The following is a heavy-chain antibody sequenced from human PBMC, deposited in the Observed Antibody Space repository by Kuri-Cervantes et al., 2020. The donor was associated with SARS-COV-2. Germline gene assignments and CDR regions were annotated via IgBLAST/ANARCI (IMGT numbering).Heavy chain of an antibody. CDR1: GGSIRSSSYY. D-gene: IGHD2-2*01. CDR2: IYYSGST. Sequence: SCTVSGGSIRSSSYYSGWLRKPPGKGLEWIGSIYYSGSTYYNPSLKSRVTISVDKSKNQFSLKLSSVTAADTSVYYCAISRGYCSSTSCFYYYGMDVWGQGTTVTVSS. V-gene: IGHV4-39*01. CDR3: AISRGYCSSTSCFYYYGMDV. J-gene: IGHJ6*02.